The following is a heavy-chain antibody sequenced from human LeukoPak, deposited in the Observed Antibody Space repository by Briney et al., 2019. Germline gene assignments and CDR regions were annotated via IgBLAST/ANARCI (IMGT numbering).Heavy chain of an antibody. CDR2: INHSGST. D-gene: IGHD3-10*01. J-gene: IGHJ4*02. Sequence: SETLSLTCAVYGGSFSGYYWSWIRQPPGKGLEWIGEINHSGSTNYNTSLKSRVTISVDTSKNQFSLKLSSVTAADTAVYYCATMVRGVLVYFDYWGQGTLVTVSS. CDR1: GGSFSGYY. V-gene: IGHV4-34*01. CDR3: ATMVRGVLVYFDY.